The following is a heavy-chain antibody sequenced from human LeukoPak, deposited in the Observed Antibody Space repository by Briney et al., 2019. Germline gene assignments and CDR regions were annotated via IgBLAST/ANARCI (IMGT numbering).Heavy chain of an antibody. CDR1: GFTVSSNY. D-gene: IGHD6-13*01. CDR2: IYSGGST. V-gene: IGHV3-53*01. J-gene: IGHJ5*02. CDR3: ARHLAAGTRAWFDP. Sequence: LPGGSLRLSCAASGFTVSSNYMSWVRQAPGKGLEWVPVIYSGGSTYYADSVKGRFTISRDNSKNTLYLQMNSLRAEDTAVYYCARHLAAGTRAWFDPWGQGTLVTVSS.